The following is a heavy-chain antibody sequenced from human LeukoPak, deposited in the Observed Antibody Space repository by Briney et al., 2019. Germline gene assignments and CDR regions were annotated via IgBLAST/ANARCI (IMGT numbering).Heavy chain of an antibody. Sequence: GASVKVSCKASGYTFTSYGIIRVRQAPGQGLEWMGWISAYNGNTNYAQKLQGRVTMTTDTSTSTAYMELRSLRSDDTAVYYCARVGYSGDWYPPHYFDYWGQGTLVTVSS. CDR2: ISAYNGNT. CDR1: GYTFTSYG. CDR3: ARVGYSGDWYPPHYFDY. J-gene: IGHJ4*02. D-gene: IGHD6-19*01. V-gene: IGHV1-18*01.